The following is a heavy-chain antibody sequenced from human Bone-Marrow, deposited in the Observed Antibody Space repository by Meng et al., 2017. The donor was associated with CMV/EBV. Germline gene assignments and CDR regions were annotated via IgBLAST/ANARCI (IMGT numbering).Heavy chain of an antibody. CDR1: GFTFSDSW. CDR2: IKQDGSEK. J-gene: IGHJ3*02. D-gene: IGHD3-3*01. V-gene: IGHV3-7*01. CDR3: ATCANYDFWSGFRPLRFDI. Sequence: GESLKISCAASGFTFSDSWMGWVRQAPGKGLEWVANIKQDGSEKYYVDSVKGRFTISRDNAKNSLYLQMNSLRAEDTAVYYCATCANYDFWSGFRPLRFDIWGQGTMVTVSS.